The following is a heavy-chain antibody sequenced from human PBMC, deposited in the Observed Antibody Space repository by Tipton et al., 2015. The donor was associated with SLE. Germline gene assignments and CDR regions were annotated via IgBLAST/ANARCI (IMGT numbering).Heavy chain of an antibody. CDR2: INSDGSST. D-gene: IGHD2-2*01. CDR1: GFTFRSYR. V-gene: IGHV3-74*01. J-gene: IGHJ6*02. CDR3: ARVVVVATAIRDYYGMDV. Sequence: SLRLSCADSGFTFRSYRMHWVRQAPGKGLVWVSRINSDGSSTRYADSVKGRFNISRDNAKNTLYLQMNSLRAEDTAVYYCARVVVVATAIRDYYGMDVWGQGTTVTVSS.